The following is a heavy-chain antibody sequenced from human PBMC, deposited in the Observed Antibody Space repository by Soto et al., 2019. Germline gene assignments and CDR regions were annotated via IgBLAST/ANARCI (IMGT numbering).Heavy chain of an antibody. Sequence: SETLSLTCAVSGGSISSGGYPWSWIRQPPGKGLEWIGYIYHSGSTYYNPSLKSRVTISVDRSKNQFSLKLSSVTAADTAVYYCARAGGGYSYGYVDYWGQGTLVTVSS. CDR2: IYHSGST. V-gene: IGHV4-30-2*01. CDR1: GGSISSGGYP. CDR3: ARAGGGYSYGYVDY. J-gene: IGHJ4*02. D-gene: IGHD5-18*01.